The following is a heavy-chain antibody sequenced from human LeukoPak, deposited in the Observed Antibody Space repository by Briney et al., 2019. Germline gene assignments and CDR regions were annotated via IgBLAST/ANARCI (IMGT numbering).Heavy chain of an antibody. CDR1: GGSFSGYY. CDR3: ARGEYSSPDY. Sequence: PSETLSLTCAVYGGSFSGYYWSWIRQPPGKGLEWIGEINHSGSTNYNPSLKSRVTISVDTSKNQFSLKLSSVTAADTAVYYCARGEYSSPDYWGQGTLVIVSS. J-gene: IGHJ4*02. V-gene: IGHV4-34*01. D-gene: IGHD6-6*01. CDR2: INHSGST.